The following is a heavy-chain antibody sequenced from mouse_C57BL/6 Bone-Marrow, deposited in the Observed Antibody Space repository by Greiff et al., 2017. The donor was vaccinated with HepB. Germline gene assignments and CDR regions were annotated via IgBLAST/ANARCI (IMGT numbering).Heavy chain of an antibody. CDR3: ARDRRLLRSWYFDV. Sequence: EVKVVESGGGLVKPGGSLKLSCAASGFTFSSYAMSWVRQTPEKRLGWVATISDGGSYTYYPDNVKGRFTISRDNAKNNLYLQMSHLKSEDTAMYYCARDRRLLRSWYFDVWGTGTTVTVSS. J-gene: IGHJ1*03. V-gene: IGHV5-4*01. D-gene: IGHD1-1*01. CDR1: GFTFSSYA. CDR2: ISDGGSYT.